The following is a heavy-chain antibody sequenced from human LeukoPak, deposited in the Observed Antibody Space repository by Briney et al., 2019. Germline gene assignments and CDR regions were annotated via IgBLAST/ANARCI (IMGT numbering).Heavy chain of an antibody. J-gene: IGHJ5*02. V-gene: IGHV4-34*01. D-gene: IGHD3-9*01. CDR2: TNHSGRT. Sequence: PSETLSLTCAVYGGSFSYYYWSWIRQPPGKTLEWIGETNHSGRTNSNPSLKSRVTISVDTSKNQFSLELSSVTSADTAVYYCAIRKYYDILTGYRKIPTSGFDPWGQGTLVTVSS. CDR3: AIRKYYDILTGYRKIPTSGFDP. CDR1: GGSFSYYY.